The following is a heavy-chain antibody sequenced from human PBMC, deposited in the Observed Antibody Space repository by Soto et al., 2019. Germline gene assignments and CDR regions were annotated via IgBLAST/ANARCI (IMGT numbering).Heavy chain of an antibody. J-gene: IGHJ5*02. CDR1: GGSISSYY. CDR3: ASCPGYGDYSGSSWFDP. V-gene: IGHV4-59*08. D-gene: IGHD4-17*01. Sequence: SETLSLTCTVSGGSISSYYWSWIRQPPGKGLEWIGYIYYSGSTNYNPSLKSRVTISVDTSKNQFSLKLSSVTAADTAVYYCASCPGYGDYSGSSWFDPWGQGTLVTVSS. CDR2: IYYSGST.